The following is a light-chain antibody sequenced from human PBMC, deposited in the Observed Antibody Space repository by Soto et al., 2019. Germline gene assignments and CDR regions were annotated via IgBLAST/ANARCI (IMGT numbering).Light chain of an antibody. J-gene: IGKJ4*01. CDR1: QSISSY. CDR3: QQYDNLPLT. Sequence: DIQMTQSPSSLSASVGARVPITCRASQSISSYLNWYQQKPGKAPQLLIYAASSLQSGVPSRFSGSGSGTDFTFTISSLQPEDIATYYCQQYDNLPLTFGGGTKVDIK. CDR2: AAS. V-gene: IGKV1-33*01.